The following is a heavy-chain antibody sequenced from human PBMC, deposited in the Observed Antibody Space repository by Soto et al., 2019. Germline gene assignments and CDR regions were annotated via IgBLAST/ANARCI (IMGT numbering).Heavy chain of an antibody. CDR2: ITSGGGDT. V-gene: IGHV3-21*04. CDR1: GFTFSTYA. J-gene: IGHJ4*02. Sequence: GGSLRLSCAASGFTFSTYAMSWVRQVPGKGLEWVSGITSGGGDTYYADSVKGRFTISRDNAKNSLFLQMNSLRAEDTAVYYCARGRGAAADYFDFWGQGTLVTVSS. CDR3: ARGRGAAADYFDF. D-gene: IGHD6-13*01.